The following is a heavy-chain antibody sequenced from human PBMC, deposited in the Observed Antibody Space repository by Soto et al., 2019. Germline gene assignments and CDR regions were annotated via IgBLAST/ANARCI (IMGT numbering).Heavy chain of an antibody. V-gene: IGHV3-7*01. CDR1: GFTFTSYW. J-gene: IGHJ6*02. CDR2: IKGDGSEK. Sequence: GGSLRLSCVASGFTFTSYWMSWVRQAPGKGLEWVANIKGDGSEKRYVDSVKGRLTISRDNAKNPVYLQMNSLRVEDTALYYCGRDEVRNGVGVWGQGTTVTVSS. CDR3: GRDEVRNGVGV.